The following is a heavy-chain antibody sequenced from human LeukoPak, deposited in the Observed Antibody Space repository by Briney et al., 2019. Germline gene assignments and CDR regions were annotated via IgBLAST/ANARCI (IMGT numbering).Heavy chain of an antibody. CDR2: IYTSGST. CDR3: AREELLQGDYFDY. J-gene: IGHJ4*02. D-gene: IGHD1-26*01. V-gene: IGHV4-4*07. CDR1: GGSISSYY. Sequence: SXTLSLTCTVSGGSISSYYWSWVRQPAGKGMEWIGRIYTSGSTNYNPSLKSRVTMSVDTSKNQFSLKLSSVTAADTAVYYCAREELLQGDYFDYWGQGTLVTVSS.